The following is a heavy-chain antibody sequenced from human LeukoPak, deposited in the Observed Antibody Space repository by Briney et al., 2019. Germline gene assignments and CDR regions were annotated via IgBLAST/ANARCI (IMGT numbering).Heavy chain of an antibody. D-gene: IGHD2-15*01. CDR2: INHSGST. V-gene: IGHV4-39*01. J-gene: IGHJ2*01. CDR3: ARLIQPVMVVASTEHWYFDL. CDR1: GGSISGSGYY. Sequence: SETLSLTCTVSGGSISGSGYYWSWIRQPPGKGLEWIGEINHSGSTNYNPSLKSRVTISVDTSKNQFSLKLSSVTAADTAVYSCARLIQPVMVVASTEHWYFDLWGRGTQVTVSS.